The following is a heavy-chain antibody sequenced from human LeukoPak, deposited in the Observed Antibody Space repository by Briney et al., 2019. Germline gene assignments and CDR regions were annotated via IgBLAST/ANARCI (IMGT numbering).Heavy chain of an antibody. D-gene: IGHD3-16*01. V-gene: IGHV3-30*02. CDR2: IQFDGGNR. CDR3: AKQNARGGTYEPVTV. Sequence: GGSLRLSCAASGFSFRSYALHWVRQAPGMGLEWVAFIQFDGGNRFYADSVKGRFTISRDNSKNTLSLQMNSLRVEDTAVYYCAKQNARGGTYEPVTVWGQAALVTVSS. J-gene: IGHJ4*02. CDR1: GFSFRSYA.